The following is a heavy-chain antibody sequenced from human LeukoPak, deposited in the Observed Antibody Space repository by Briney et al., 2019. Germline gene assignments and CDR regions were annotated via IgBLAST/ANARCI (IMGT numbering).Heavy chain of an antibody. J-gene: IGHJ4*02. CDR1: GGSFSGYY. Sequence: SETLSLTCAVYGGSFSGYYWSWIRQPPGKGLEWIGEINHSGGTNYDPSLKSRVTISVDTSENQFSLKLSSVTAADTAVYYGARGRYDFWSGSFASGYYFDYWGQGTLVTVSS. D-gene: IGHD3-3*01. V-gene: IGHV4-34*01. CDR3: ARGRYDFWSGSFASGYYFDY. CDR2: INHSGGT.